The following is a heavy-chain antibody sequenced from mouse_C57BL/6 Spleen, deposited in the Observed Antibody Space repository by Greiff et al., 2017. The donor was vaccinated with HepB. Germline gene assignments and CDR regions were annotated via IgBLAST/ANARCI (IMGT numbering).Heavy chain of an antibody. CDR1: GYTFTSYW. J-gene: IGHJ4*01. CDR2: IDPSDSYT. D-gene: IGHD2-3*01. Sequence: VQLQQPGAELVMPGASVKLSCKASGYTFTSYWMHWVKQRPGQGLEWIGEIDPSDSYTNYNQKFKGKSTLTVDKSSSTAYMQLSSLTSEDSAVYYCARGGPIYDGYPGAMDYWGQGTSVTVSS. CDR3: ARGGPIYDGYPGAMDY. V-gene: IGHV1-69*01.